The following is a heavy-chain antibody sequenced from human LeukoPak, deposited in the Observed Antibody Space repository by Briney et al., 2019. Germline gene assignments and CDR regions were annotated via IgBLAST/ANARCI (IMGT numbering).Heavy chain of an antibody. Sequence: ASVKVSCKASGYTFTSYDINWVRQATGQGLEWMGWMNPNSGNTGYAQKFQGRVTITADESTSTAYIELSSLRSEDTAVYYCASRIAARPGGVRYYYYMDVWGKGTTVTVSS. CDR2: MNPNSGNT. D-gene: IGHD6-6*01. J-gene: IGHJ6*03. CDR1: GYTFTSYD. CDR3: ASRIAARPGGVRYYYYMDV. V-gene: IGHV1-8*01.